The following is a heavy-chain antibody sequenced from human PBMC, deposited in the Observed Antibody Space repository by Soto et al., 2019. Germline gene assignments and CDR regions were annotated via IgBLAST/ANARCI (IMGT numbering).Heavy chain of an antibody. CDR1: GGSISSGGYS. V-gene: IGHV4-30-2*01. J-gene: IGHJ4*02. Sequence: QLQLQESGSGLVKPSQTLSLTCAVSGGSISSGGYSWSWIRQPPGKGLEWIGYIYHSGSTYYNPSLRSLVASSADRSTSPSSLRLSSVTAADTAAYYCAAGGGLPRYYWGQGTLVTVSS. D-gene: IGHD5-12*01. CDR3: AAGGGLPRYY. CDR2: IYHSGST.